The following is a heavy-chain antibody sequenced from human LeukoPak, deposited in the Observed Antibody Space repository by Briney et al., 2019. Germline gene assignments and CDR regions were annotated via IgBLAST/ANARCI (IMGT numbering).Heavy chain of an antibody. CDR2: ISGSGVST. CDR1: GFTVSNNY. D-gene: IGHD1-7*01. Sequence: GGSLRLSCAASGFTVSNNYMSWVRQAPGKGLEWVSAISGSGVSTYYADSVKGRFTVSRDNSKNALYLQMSSLRAKDTAVYYCAKDERNWNYNLASQTYDWGQGTLVTVSS. CDR3: AKDERNWNYNLASQTYD. V-gene: IGHV3-23*01. J-gene: IGHJ4*02.